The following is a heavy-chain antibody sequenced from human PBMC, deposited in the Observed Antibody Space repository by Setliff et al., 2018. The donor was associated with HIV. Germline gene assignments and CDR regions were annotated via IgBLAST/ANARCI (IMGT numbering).Heavy chain of an antibody. Sequence: PSETLSLTCTVSGDSITNDDYYWGWIRQPPGKGLEWIAIIHYNGRTYYNPSLKSRVTMAVDTSKHQFSLKLSSVTAADTAVYYCARVQMAYAAFDVWGQGTMVTVS. V-gene: IGHV4-39*07. J-gene: IGHJ3*01. CDR1: GDSITNDDYY. CDR3: ARVQMAYAAFDV. CDR2: IHYNGRT. D-gene: IGHD4-17*01.